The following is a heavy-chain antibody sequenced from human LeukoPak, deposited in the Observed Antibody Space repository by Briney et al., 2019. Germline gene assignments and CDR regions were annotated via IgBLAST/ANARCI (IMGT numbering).Heavy chain of an antibody. CDR3: ARRDYDILTGYSYYFDY. CDR2: IYYSGST. CDR1: GGSTSSSSYY. J-gene: IGHJ4*02. Sequence: PSETLSLTCTVSGGSTSSSSYYWGWIRQPPGKGLEWIGSIYYSGSTYYNPSLKSRVTISVDTSKNQFSLKLSSVTAADTAVYYCARRDYDILTGYSYYFDYWGQGTLVTVSS. D-gene: IGHD3-9*01. V-gene: IGHV4-39*01.